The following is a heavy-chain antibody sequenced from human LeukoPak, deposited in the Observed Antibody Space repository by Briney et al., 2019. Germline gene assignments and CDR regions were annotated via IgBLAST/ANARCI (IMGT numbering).Heavy chain of an antibody. CDR2: ISASGSGT. D-gene: IGHD5-18*01. Sequence: GGSLRLSCEASGFSFSSDAMTWVRQAPGKGLEWVSAISASGSGTYYADSVKGRFTISRDNSKNTLYLPMKSLRAEDTARYYCAKEGYRYWYFDLWGRGTLVAVSS. J-gene: IGHJ2*01. CDR1: GFSFSSDA. CDR3: AKEGYRYWYFDL. V-gene: IGHV3-23*01.